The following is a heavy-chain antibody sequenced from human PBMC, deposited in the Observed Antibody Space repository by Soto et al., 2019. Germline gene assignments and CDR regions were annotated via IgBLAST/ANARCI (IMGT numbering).Heavy chain of an antibody. V-gene: IGHV4-31*02. CDR1: Y. Sequence: YWTWIRQHPGKGLEWIGYIYYSGSTYYNPSLKSRVTISVDTSKNQFSLKLSSVTAADTAVYYCARGLSGTLFDNWGQGTLVTVSS. CDR2: IYYSGST. J-gene: IGHJ4*02. D-gene: IGHD3-10*01. CDR3: ARGLSGTLFDN.